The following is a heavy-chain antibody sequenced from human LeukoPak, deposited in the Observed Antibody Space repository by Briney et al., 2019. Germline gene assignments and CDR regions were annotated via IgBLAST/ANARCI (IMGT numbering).Heavy chain of an antibody. CDR1: GGSISSGGYY. V-gene: IGHV4-31*03. CDR2: IYYSGST. Sequence: PSETLSLTCTVSGGSISSGGYYWSWIRQHPGKGLEWIGYIYYSGSTYYNPSLKSRVTISVDTSKNQFSLKLSSVTAADTAVYYCARSRFGELRDWGQGTLVTVSS. D-gene: IGHD3-10*01. CDR3: ARSRFGELRD. J-gene: IGHJ4*02.